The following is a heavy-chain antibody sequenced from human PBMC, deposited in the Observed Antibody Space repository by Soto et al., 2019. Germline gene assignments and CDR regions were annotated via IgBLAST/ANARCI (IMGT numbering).Heavy chain of an antibody. CDR1: GFSLSTNQMR. V-gene: IGHV2-70*04. D-gene: IGHD4-4*01. CDR2: LDWNDAK. CDR3: ARTVNVIIFDY. Sequence: SGPTLVNPTQTLTLTCTLSGFSLSTNQMRVSWIRQPPGKPLEWLARLDWNDAKFYSTSLRTRLTISKDPSENQVVLEMTNMDPEDTATYYCARTVNVIIFDYWGQGTQVTVSS. J-gene: IGHJ4*02.